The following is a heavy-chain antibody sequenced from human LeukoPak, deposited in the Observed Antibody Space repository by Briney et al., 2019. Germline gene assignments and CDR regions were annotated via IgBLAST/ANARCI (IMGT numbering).Heavy chain of an antibody. CDR1: GYTFTSYG. V-gene: IGHV1-18*01. J-gene: IGHJ5*02. CDR2: ISYYNGNT. Sequence: ASVKVSCKASGYTFTSYGISWVRQAPGQGLEWMGWISYYNGNTNYAQKLQGRVTMTTDTSTSTAYMELRSLRSDDTAVYYCARDISRRVVVVTSGWGTNWFDPWGQGTLVTVSS. D-gene: IGHD2-15*01. CDR3: ARDISRRVVVVTSGWGTNWFDP.